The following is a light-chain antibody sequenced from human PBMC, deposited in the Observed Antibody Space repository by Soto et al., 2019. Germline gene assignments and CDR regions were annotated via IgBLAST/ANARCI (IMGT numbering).Light chain of an antibody. CDR3: QQYYGYPWT. CDR1: RRISSW. J-gene: IGKJ1*01. Sequence: DIQMTQSPSTLSASVGDRVTITCRASRRISSWLAWYQQQPGKAPKLLVYDASTLQSGVPSRFSGNGSGTEFTLTISRLQPEDLATDFCQQYYGYPWTIGQGTRVLIK. V-gene: IGKV1-5*01. CDR2: DAS.